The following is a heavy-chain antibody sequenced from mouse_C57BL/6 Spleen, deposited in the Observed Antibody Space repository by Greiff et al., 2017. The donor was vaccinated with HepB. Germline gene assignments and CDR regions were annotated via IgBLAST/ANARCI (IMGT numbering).Heavy chain of an antibody. J-gene: IGHJ1*03. CDR2: INPNNGGT. Sequence: EVQLQQSGPELVKPGASVKMSCKASGYTFTDYNMHWVKQSHGKSLEWIGYINPNNGGTSYNQKFKGKATLTVNKSSSTAYMELRSLTSEDSAVYYCASSSPHWYFDVWGTGTTVTVSS. D-gene: IGHD1-1*01. CDR3: ASSSPHWYFDV. CDR1: GYTFTDYN. V-gene: IGHV1-22*01.